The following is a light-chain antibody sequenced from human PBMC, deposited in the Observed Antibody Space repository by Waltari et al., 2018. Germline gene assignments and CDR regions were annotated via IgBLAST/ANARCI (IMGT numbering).Light chain of an antibody. CDR1: SSDIGTYNY. J-gene: IGLJ3*02. CDR2: EVN. Sequence: QSALTQPPSPSGSPGQSVAISCPGTSSDIGTYNYVSRYQQHPGKGPKLMIYEVNQRPSGVPDRFSASKSGNTASLTVSGLQAEDEADYYCSSYAGVKHWLFGGGTKLTVL. CDR3: SSYAGVKHWL. V-gene: IGLV2-8*01.